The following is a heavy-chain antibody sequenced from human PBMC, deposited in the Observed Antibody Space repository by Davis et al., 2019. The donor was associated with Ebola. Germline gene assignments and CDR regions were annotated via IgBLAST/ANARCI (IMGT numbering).Heavy chain of an antibody. V-gene: IGHV3-74*01. CDR2: TNEDGTTT. J-gene: IGHJ4*02. CDR1: GFSFRTYW. CDR3: AREAPARPGY. Sequence: PGGSLRLSCAASGFSFRTYWMHWVRQAPGKGLVWVSRTNEDGTTTSYADSVKGRFTISRDNAKNSLYLQMNSLRAEDTAVYYCAREAPARPGYWGQGTLVTASS.